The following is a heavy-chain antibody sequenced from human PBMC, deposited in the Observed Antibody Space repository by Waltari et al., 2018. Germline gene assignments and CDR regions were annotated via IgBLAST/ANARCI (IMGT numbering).Heavy chain of an antibody. J-gene: IGHJ4*02. CDR2: IYHTGSS. CDR3: AEEGNTTAGLFDS. V-gene: IGHV4-38-2*02. CDR1: GHSVNNDFY. D-gene: IGHD6-25*01. Sequence: QVQLRESGPGLVRSSAALSLTCTVSGHSVNNDFYWACIRQSPGGGLEWIASIYHTGSSNYNSSLKSRVSISTDMSTKQFFLTLTHLTAADTAVYYCAEEGNTTAGLFDSWGQGTLVTVSS.